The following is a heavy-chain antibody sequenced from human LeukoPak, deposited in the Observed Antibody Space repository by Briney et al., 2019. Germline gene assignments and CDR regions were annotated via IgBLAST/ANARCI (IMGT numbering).Heavy chain of an antibody. CDR3: ARHRDYDILTGYYRD. V-gene: IGHV4-34*01. D-gene: IGHD3-9*01. Sequence: PSETLSLTCAVYGESFDGYYWSWIRQSPGKGLEWIGHINHVGITNHNPSLKSRVTISVDTSKNQFTLKVRSVTAADTGVYYCARHRDYDILTGYYRDRGQGTLVTVSS. J-gene: IGHJ4*02. CDR2: INHVGIT. CDR1: GESFDGYY.